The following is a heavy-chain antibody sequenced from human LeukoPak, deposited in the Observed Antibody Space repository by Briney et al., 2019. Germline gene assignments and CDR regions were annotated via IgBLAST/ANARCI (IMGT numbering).Heavy chain of an antibody. V-gene: IGHV1-8*01. Sequence: GASVKVSCKASGYTFTSYDINWVRQATGQGLEWMGWMNPNSGNTGYAQKFQGRVTMTRDTSISTAYMELSSLRSDDTAVYYCARPSRYSSGWDFDHWGQGTLVTVSS. CDR2: MNPNSGNT. D-gene: IGHD6-19*01. CDR1: GYTFTSYD. J-gene: IGHJ4*02. CDR3: ARPSRYSSGWDFDH.